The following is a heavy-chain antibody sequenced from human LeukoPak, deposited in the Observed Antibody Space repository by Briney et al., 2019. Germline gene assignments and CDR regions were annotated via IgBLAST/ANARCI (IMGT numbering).Heavy chain of an antibody. V-gene: IGHV3-23*01. Sequence: GGSLRLSCAASGFTFSNYGMHWVRQAPGKGLEWVSAITGSGDSTYYSDSVKGRFTISRDNSKNTLYVQMNSLRAEDTAVYYCAKGFWEEFDYWGQGTLVTVSS. CDR1: GFTFSNYG. J-gene: IGHJ4*02. CDR2: ITGSGDST. CDR3: AKGFWEEFDY. D-gene: IGHD3-3*01.